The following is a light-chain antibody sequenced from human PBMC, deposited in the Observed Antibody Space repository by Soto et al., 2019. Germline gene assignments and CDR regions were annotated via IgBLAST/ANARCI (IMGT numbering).Light chain of an antibody. Sequence: QSALTQPPSASGSPGQSVTISCTGTSSDIGAYNYVSWYQQYPGKAPKLMIFEVSKRPSGVPDRFSGSKSGNTASLTVSGLQAKDEADYYCCSYAGSNNLIFGTGTKVTVL. CDR1: SSDIGAYNY. CDR3: CSYAGSNNLI. J-gene: IGLJ1*01. V-gene: IGLV2-8*01. CDR2: EVS.